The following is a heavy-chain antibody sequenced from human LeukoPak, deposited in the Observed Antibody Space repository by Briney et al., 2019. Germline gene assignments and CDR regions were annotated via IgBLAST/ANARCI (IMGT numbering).Heavy chain of an antibody. CDR1: GGSISSGGYY. D-gene: IGHD2-2*02. V-gene: IGHV4-31*03. CDR2: MDYSGST. CDR3: ARYCSSTSCNTWFDP. J-gene: IGHJ5*02. Sequence: SETLSLTCTVSGGSISSGGYYWSWIRQHPGKGLEWIAYMDYSGSTHYNPSLKSRITISVDTSKNQFFLRLSSVTDADTAVYYCARYCSSTSCNTWFDPWGQGTLITVSS.